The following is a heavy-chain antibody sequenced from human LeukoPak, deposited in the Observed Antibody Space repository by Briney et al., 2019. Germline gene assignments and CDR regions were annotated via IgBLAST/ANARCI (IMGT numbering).Heavy chain of an antibody. D-gene: IGHD2-2*01. Sequence: SSTIYYADSVKGRFTISRDNAKNSLYLQMNSLRAEDTAVYYCAREALGPAAIEGGAFDIWGQGTMVTVSS. CDR2: SSTI. J-gene: IGHJ3*02. V-gene: IGHV3-48*01. CDR3: AREALGPAAIEGGAFDI.